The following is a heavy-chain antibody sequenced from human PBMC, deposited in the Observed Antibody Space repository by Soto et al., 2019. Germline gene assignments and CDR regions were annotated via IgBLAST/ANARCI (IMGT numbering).Heavy chain of an antibody. Sequence: VQLWDSGGGLVQPGGSLRLSCAASGFSFSSSAMSWVRQAPGKRLEWVSTFRGSGGTTHYADPVKGRFTISRDTSNKILFLQMNSLRAEDTAIYDCTKDSHWAIISPTHDYWGQGTLVTVSS. CDR2: FRGSGGTT. D-gene: IGHD2-2*01. J-gene: IGHJ4*02. CDR1: GFSFSSSA. CDR3: TKDSHWAIISPTHDY. V-gene: IGHV3-23*01.